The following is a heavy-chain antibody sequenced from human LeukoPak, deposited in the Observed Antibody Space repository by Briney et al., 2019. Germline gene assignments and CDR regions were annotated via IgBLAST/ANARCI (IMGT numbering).Heavy chain of an antibody. D-gene: IGHD3-10*01. V-gene: IGHV3-9*01. Sequence: GGSLRLSCAASGFTFDDYAMHWVRQAPGKGLEWGSGISWNSGSIGYAASVKGRFTISRDNSKNTLYLQMNSLRAEDTAVYYCAKGTLYYGSGSYPRYWGQGTLVTVSS. CDR2: ISWNSGSI. CDR3: AKGTLYYGSGSYPRY. CDR1: GFTFDDYA. J-gene: IGHJ4*02.